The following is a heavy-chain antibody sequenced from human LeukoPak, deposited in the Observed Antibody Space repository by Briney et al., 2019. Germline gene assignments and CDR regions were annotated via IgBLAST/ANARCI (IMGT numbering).Heavy chain of an antibody. V-gene: IGHV4-61*02. J-gene: IGHJ5*02. Sequence: SQTLSLICTVSGGSISSGSYYWSWIRQPDGKGLEWIGRSYIRGSTDHNPSLKSRVTISVDTSKNQFSLKLNSVTAADTAVYYCARIGYGSGSPTNLWGQGTLVTVSS. CDR3: ARIGYGSGSPTNL. CDR2: SYIRGST. CDR1: GGSISSGSYY. D-gene: IGHD3-10*01.